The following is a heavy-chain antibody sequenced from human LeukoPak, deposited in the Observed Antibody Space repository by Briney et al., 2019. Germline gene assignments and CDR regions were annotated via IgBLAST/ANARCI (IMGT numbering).Heavy chain of an antibody. CDR1: GFTFSSYG. J-gene: IGHJ4*02. D-gene: IGHD5-18*01. V-gene: IGHV3-30*18. CDR2: ISYDGSDK. CDR3: AKNAHYQGYSYGGIDY. Sequence: PGGSLRLSCAASGFTFSSYGMHWVRPAPGKGLEGVAVISYDGSDKYSADSVKGRFTISRDNSKNTLYLQMNSLRAEDTAVYYCAKNAHYQGYSYGGIDYWGQGTLVTVSS.